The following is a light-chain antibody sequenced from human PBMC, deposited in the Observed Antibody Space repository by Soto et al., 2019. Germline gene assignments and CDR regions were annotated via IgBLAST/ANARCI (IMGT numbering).Light chain of an antibody. V-gene: IGKV3-20*01. J-gene: IGKJ1*01. CDR2: GAS. CDR1: QSVSSSY. Sequence: EIVLTQSPGTLSLSPGERATLSCRASQSVSSSYLAWYQQKPGQAPRLLIYGASSRATGIPDRFSGSGSGTDFTLTISRLEPEYFAVYYCQQYGSSLTWTFGKGTKVEIK. CDR3: QQYGSSLTWT.